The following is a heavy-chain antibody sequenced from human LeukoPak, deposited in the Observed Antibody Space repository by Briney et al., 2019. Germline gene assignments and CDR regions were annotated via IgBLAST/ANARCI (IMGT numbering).Heavy chain of an antibody. V-gene: IGHV3-23*01. D-gene: IGHD3-22*01. J-gene: IGHJ1*01. CDR1: GFTFSGYA. CDR2: ISGSGIST. CDR3: AKADYYDSNTYRAQFFQH. Sequence: GGSLRLSCAASGFTFSGYAMSWVRQAPGKGLEWVSVISGSGISTYNADSVKGRFTISRDNSKNTLYLQMNSLRAEDTAVYYCAKADYYDSNTYRAQFFQHWGQGTLVTVSS.